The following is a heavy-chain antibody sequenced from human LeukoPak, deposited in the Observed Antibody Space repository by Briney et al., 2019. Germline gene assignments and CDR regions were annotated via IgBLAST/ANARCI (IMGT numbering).Heavy chain of an antibody. CDR2: ISSSSSYI. CDR3: ARTGWGLDYGGNWVAENYFDY. Sequence: KPGGSLRLSCAASGFTFSSYSMNWVRQAPGKGLEWVSSISSSSSYIYYADSVKGRFTISRDNAKNSLYLQMNSLRAEDTAVYYCARTGWGLDYGGNWVAENYFDYWGQGTLVTVSS. V-gene: IGHV3-21*04. CDR1: GFTFSSYS. D-gene: IGHD4-23*01. J-gene: IGHJ4*02.